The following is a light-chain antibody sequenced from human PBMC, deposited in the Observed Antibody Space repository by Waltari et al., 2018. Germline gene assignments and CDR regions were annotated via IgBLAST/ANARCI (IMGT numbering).Light chain of an antibody. CDR1: QSVSGN. J-gene: IGKJ2*01. CDR2: GAS. V-gene: IGKV3-15*01. CDR3: QQYNDWPQT. Sequence: IVMTQSPATLSVSPGERVTLSCRASQSVSGNLAWYQQKPGQAPRSLMYGASPRAAGVPTRFSGSGSWTEFTVTISSLQSEDFAVYYCQQYNDWPQTFGQGTKLETK.